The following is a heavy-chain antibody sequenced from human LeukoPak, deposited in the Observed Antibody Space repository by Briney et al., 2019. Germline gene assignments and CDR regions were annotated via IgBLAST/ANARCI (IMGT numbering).Heavy chain of an antibody. V-gene: IGHV4-4*09. J-gene: IGHJ4*02. CDR3: ARSYSNFDY. D-gene: IGHD4-11*01. CDR2: IYASGST. CDR1: GDAISSYY. Sequence: KASETLSLTCTVSGDAISSYYWTWIREPPRKGLEWIGYIYASGSTDYNPSLKGRVSISVDTSKNQFSLRLASVTAADTAVYYCARSYSNFDYWGQGTLVTVSS.